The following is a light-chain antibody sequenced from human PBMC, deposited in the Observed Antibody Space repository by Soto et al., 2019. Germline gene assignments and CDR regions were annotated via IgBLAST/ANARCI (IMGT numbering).Light chain of an antibody. Sequence: EIVMTQSPATLSVSPGERATLSCRASQSISSSLAWYQQKPGQAPRLLIYGASTRATGIPARFSGSGSGTEFTLTISSLQSEDFAVYYCQQYNNGPTYTCGQGTKLELK. CDR2: GAS. J-gene: IGKJ2*01. V-gene: IGKV3-15*01. CDR1: QSISSS. CDR3: QQYNNGPTYT.